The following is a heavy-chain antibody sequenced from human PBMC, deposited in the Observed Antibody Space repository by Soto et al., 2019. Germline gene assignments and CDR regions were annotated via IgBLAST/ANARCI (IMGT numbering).Heavy chain of an antibody. CDR1: EFTLSNYV. Sequence: HPGGSLRLSCIASEFTLSNYVMSWVRQAPGKGLEWVSSIGGSDGYTMYADSVKGRFTISRDTSKNTLYLQINNLRADDTAVYYCARCSSSGCYVPWFDPWGQGTLVTVSS. D-gene: IGHD2-2*01. CDR3: ARCSSSGCYVPWFDP. CDR2: IGGSDGYT. V-gene: IGHV3-23*01. J-gene: IGHJ5*02.